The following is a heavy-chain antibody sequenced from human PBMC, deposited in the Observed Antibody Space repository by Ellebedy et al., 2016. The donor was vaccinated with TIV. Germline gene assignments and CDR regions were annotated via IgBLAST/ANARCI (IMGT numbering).Heavy chain of an antibody. V-gene: IGHV4-59*01. D-gene: IGHD2-15*01. CDR1: GGSFSGYY. J-gene: IGHJ6*02. CDR3: ARDGVDYYYGMDV. Sequence: SETLSLTXAVYGGSFSGYYWSWIRQPPGKGLEWIGYIYYSGSTNYNPSLKSRVTISVDTSKNQFSLKLSSVTAADTAVYYCARDGVDYYYGMDVWGQGTTVTVSS. CDR2: IYYSGST.